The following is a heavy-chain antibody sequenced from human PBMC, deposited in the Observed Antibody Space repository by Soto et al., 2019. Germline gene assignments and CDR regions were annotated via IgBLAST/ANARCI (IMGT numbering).Heavy chain of an antibody. Sequence: ASVKVSCKASGYTFTSYGMHWVRQAPGQRLEWMGWINAGNGNTKYSQKFQGRVTITRDTSASTAYMELSSLRSEDTAVYYCARGRYSSSWYPLFDYWGQGTLITVCS. V-gene: IGHV1-3*01. CDR1: GYTFTSYG. J-gene: IGHJ4*02. D-gene: IGHD6-13*01. CDR3: ARGRYSSSWYPLFDY. CDR2: INAGNGNT.